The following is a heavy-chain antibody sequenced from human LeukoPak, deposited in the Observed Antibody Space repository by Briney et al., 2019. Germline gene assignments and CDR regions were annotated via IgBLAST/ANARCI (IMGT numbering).Heavy chain of an antibody. J-gene: IGHJ4*02. V-gene: IGHV3-74*01. CDR3: VRSLFGDPEY. D-gene: IGHD3-3*02. CDR1: GFIFSSYW. CDR2: INSDGSII. Sequence: PGGSLRLSCAASGFIFSSYWMHWVRQAPGKGLVWVSRINSDGSIINYADSVKGRFTISRDNAKNTLFLQMNSLRAEDTAMYYCVRSLFGDPEYWGQGTLVTVSS.